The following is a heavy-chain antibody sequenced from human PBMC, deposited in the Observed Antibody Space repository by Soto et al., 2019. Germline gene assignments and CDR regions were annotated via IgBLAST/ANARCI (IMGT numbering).Heavy chain of an antibody. J-gene: IGHJ4*02. Sequence: EVQLLESGGGLVQPGGSLRLSCAASGFTFSSYAMSWVRQAPGKGLEWVSAISGSGGSTYYADSVKGRFTISRDNSKKTLDPEKNSLGAGDTAGYYWAKGGGWLEYYFDYWGQGTLVTVSS. CDR3: AKGGGWLEYYFDY. D-gene: IGHD6-19*01. V-gene: IGHV3-23*01. CDR1: GFTFSSYA. CDR2: ISGSGGST.